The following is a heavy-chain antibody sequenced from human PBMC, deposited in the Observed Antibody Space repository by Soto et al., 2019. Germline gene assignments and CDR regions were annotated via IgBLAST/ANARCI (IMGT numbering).Heavy chain of an antibody. CDR1: GFPFSNSW. CDR3: TTDSRTTMPEVRFDY. Sequence: NPGGSLRLSCAASGFPFSNSWINWVRQTPGTGLQWVGRVKSKTDGGSADYAAPVKGRFAVSRDDSKNIVYLQMNSVKIEDTGVYYCTTDSRTTMPEVRFDYWGHGTLVTVSS. CDR2: VKSKTDGGSA. V-gene: IGHV3-15*07. D-gene: IGHD3-10*01. J-gene: IGHJ4*01.